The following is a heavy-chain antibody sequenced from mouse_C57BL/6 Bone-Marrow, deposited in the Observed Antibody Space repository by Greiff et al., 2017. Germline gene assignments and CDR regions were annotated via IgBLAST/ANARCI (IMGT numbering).Heavy chain of an antibody. Sequence: VQLQQPGAELVKPGASVKLSCKASGYTFTSYWMHWVKQRPGQGLEWIGMINPNSGSTNYNEKFKSKATLTVDKSSSTAYMQLSSLTSEDSAVYDCARWPGYYGRGRYWGQGTTLTVSS. J-gene: IGHJ2*01. CDR2: INPNSGST. CDR1: GYTFTSYW. CDR3: ARWPGYYGRGRY. V-gene: IGHV1-64*01. D-gene: IGHD1-1*01.